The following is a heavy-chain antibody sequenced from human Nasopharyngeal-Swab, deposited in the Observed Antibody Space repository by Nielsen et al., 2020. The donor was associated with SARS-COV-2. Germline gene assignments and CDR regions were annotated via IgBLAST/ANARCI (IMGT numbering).Heavy chain of an antibody. CDR2: ISSSSSYI. D-gene: IGHD6-6*01. CDR3: ARDEQLAYGMDV. V-gene: IGHV3-21*01. CDR1: GFTFSSYS. Sequence: GGSLRLSCEASGFTFSSYSMNWVRQAPGKGLEWVSSISSSSSYIYYADSVKGRFTISRDNAKNSLYLQMNSLRAEDTAVYYCARDEQLAYGMDVWGQGTTVTVSS. J-gene: IGHJ6*02.